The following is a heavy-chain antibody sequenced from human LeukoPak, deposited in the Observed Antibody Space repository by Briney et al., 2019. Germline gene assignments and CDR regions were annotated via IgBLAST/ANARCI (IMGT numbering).Heavy chain of an antibody. J-gene: IGHJ4*02. D-gene: IGHD5-12*01. CDR2: IRFDVSNR. V-gene: IGHV3-30*02. CDR3: AKRGSGYDYGSLDY. Sequence: GGSLRLSCAASGFSFNSYDMHWVRQAPGKGLEWVAVIRFDVSNRFYANSVKGRFTISRDNSKSVLYLQMDSLRVEDTAVYYCAKRGSGYDYGSLDYWGQGSLVTVSS. CDR1: GFSFNSYD.